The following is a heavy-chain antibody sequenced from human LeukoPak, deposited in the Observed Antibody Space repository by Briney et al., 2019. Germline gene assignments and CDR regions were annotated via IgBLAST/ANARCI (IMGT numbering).Heavy chain of an antibody. CDR3: TTDKQLSPDY. Sequence: GGSLRLSCAASGFTFSEAWMSWVRQAPGKGLEWVGRIKSKSDGGTTDYVAPVKGRFIISRDDSKNTLYLQMNSLETEDTAVYFCTTDKQLSPDYWGQGTLVTVSS. D-gene: IGHD1-1*01. J-gene: IGHJ4*02. CDR2: IKSKSDGGTT. V-gene: IGHV3-15*01. CDR1: GFTFSEAW.